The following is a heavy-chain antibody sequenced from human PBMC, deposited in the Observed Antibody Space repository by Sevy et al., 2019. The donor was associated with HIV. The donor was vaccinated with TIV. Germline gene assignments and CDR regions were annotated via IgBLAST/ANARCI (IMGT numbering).Heavy chain of an antibody. D-gene: IGHD6-13*01. Sequence: GSLRLSCTASGFTFGDYCMSWVRQAPGKGLEWVAFLKSDVYGGAVDHAAAVRGRFVISRDDSKTIAYLQMNDLKTEDTGVYYCTRWKAAQSIFDYWGQGALVTVSS. CDR3: TRWKAAQSIFDY. V-gene: IGHV3-49*04. CDR1: GFTFGDYC. J-gene: IGHJ4*02. CDR2: LKSDVYGGAV.